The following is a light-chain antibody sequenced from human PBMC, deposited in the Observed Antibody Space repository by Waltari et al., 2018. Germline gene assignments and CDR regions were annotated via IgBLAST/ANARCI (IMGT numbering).Light chain of an antibody. CDR1: QNINKW. Sequence: DIQLTQSPSTLSASVGERVTITCRASQNINKWLAWYQQKPGKAPKLLIYDGSNVGSGVSSRFSGSGSGTGFTLSINSLQPDDFATYFCQQYKTYPYTFGQGTRLEIK. CDR3: QQYKTYPYT. V-gene: IGKV1-5*01. CDR2: DGS. J-gene: IGKJ2*01.